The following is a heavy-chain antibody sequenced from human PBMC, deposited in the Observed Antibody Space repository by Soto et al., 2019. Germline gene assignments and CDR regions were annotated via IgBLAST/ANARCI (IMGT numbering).Heavy chain of an antibody. CDR2: IYYSGST. J-gene: IGHJ3*02. D-gene: IGHD2-15*01. CDR3: ARLGCGGSCYFSDPNAFDI. V-gene: IGHV4-59*08. Sequence: SETLSLTCTVSGGSISSYYWSWIRQPPGKGLEWIGYIYYSGSTNYNPSLKSRVPISVETSKNQFSLKLSSVTAADTAVYYCARLGCGGSCYFSDPNAFDIWGQGTMVTVSS. CDR1: GGSISSYY.